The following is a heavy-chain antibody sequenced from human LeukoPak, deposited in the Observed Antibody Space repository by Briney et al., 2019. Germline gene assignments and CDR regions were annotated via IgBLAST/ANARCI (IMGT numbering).Heavy chain of an antibody. CDR3: ARSYSGSYNWFDP. V-gene: IGHV5-51*01. D-gene: IGHD1-26*01. J-gene: IGHJ5*02. CDR2: IYPGDSDT. CDR1: GYSFTSYR. Sequence: GESLKISCKGSGYSFTSYRIGWVRQMPGKGLEWMGIIYPGDSDTRYSPSFQGQVTISADKSISTAYLQWSSLKASDTATYYCARSYSGSYNWFDPWGQGTLVTVSS.